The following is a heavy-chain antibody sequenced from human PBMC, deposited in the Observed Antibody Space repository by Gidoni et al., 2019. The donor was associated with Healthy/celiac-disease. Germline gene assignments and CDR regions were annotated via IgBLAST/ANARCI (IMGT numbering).Heavy chain of an antibody. CDR3: AKGGYDYGFNYYYGMDV. D-gene: IGHD5-12*01. J-gene: IGHJ6*02. CDR1: GFPFDDYA. CDR2: SSGDGGST. V-gene: IGHV3-43*02. Sequence: EVQLVESGGGVVQPGGSLRLSCAASGFPFDDYAMHWVRQAPGKGLEWVSLSSGDGGSTYYADSVKGRFTISRDNSKNSLYLQMNSLRTEDTALYYCAKGGYDYGFNYYYGMDVWGQGTTVTVSS.